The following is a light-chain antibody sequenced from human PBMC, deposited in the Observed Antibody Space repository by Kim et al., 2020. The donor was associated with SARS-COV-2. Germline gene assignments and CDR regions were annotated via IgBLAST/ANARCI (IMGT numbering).Light chain of an antibody. CDR2: VNSNGNH. CDR1: SGHCSHA. Sequence: WVNLTCTLSSGHCSHAITCHRRQPENAPRYLMKVNSNGNHIKEEGISNRFSGSSSRAERYLTISSLQSEDEADYYCQTWGTGIWVFGGGTQLTVL. V-gene: IGLV4-69*01. J-gene: IGLJ3*02. CDR3: QTWGTGIWV.